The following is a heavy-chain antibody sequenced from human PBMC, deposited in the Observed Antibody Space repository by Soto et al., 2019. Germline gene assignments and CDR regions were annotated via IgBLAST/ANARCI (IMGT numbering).Heavy chain of an antibody. CDR3: ARDHRPYYDILTGYYSPPDRSPYYYRIDV. Sequence: ASVKVSCKASGYTFTSYAMHWVRQAPGQRLEWMGWINAGNGNTKYSQKFQGRVTITRDTSTSTAYMELRSLRSDDTAVYYCARDHRPYYDILTGYYSPPDRSPYYYRIDVCGQGTTVPGSS. CDR2: INAGNGNT. J-gene: IGHJ6*01. V-gene: IGHV1-3*01. CDR1: GYTFTSYA. D-gene: IGHD3-9*01.